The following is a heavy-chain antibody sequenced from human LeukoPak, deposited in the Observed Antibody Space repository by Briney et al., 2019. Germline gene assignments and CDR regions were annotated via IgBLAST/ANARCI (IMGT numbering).Heavy chain of an antibody. CDR1: GFTFSSYA. CDR3: ARSGPRWYSSGWYNY. J-gene: IGHJ4*02. CDR2: ISGSGGST. D-gene: IGHD6-19*01. Sequence: GRSLRLSCAASGFTFSSYAMSWVRQAPGKGLEWVSAISGSGGSTYYADSVKGRFTISRDNSKNTLYLQMNSLRAEDTAVYYCARSGPRWYSSGWYNYWGQGTLVTVSS. V-gene: IGHV3-23*01.